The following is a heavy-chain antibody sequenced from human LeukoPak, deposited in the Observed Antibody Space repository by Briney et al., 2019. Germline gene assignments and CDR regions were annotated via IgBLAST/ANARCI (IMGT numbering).Heavy chain of an antibody. CDR3: ARDPTHSIRYYFDY. V-gene: IGHV3-33*01. D-gene: IGHD3-10*01. CDR2: IWYDGSNK. Sequence: GGSLRLSCAASGFTFSSYGMHWVRQAPGKGLEWVAVIWYDGSNKYYADSVKGRFTISRDNSKNTLYLQMNSLRAEDTAVYYRARDPTHSIRYYFDYWGQGTLVTVSS. J-gene: IGHJ4*02. CDR1: GFTFSSYG.